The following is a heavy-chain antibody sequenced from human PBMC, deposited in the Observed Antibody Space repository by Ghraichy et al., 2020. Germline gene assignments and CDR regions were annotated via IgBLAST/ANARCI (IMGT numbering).Heavy chain of an antibody. D-gene: IGHD6-19*01. CDR3: ASSQIMSGYSSGWYHY. J-gene: IGHJ4*02. CDR1: GGSISSYY. Sequence: SETLSLTCTVSGGSISSYYWNWIRQPPGKGLQWIAYIYYSGSTNYNPSLKSRVTISVDTSKNQFSLKLSSVTAADTAVYYCASSQIMSGYSSGWYHYWGQGTLVTVSS. CDR2: IYYSGST. V-gene: IGHV4-59*01.